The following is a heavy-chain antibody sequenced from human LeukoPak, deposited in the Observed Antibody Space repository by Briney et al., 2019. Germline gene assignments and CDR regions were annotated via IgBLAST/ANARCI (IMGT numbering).Heavy chain of an antibody. Sequence: PSETLSLTCAVYGGSFSGYYWSWIRQPPVKGMEWIGEINHSGSTNYNPSLKSRVTISVDTSKNQFSLKLSSVTAADTAVYYCASHTVTTQPDYWGQGTLVTVSS. CDR3: ASHTVTTQPDY. D-gene: IGHD4-17*01. CDR1: GGSFSGYY. CDR2: INHSGST. J-gene: IGHJ4*02. V-gene: IGHV4-34*01.